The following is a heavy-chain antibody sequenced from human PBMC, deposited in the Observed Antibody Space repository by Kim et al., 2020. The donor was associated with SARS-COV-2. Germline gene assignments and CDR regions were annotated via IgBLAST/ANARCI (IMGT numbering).Heavy chain of an antibody. Sequence: NKYYADSVTGQFTNSRDKSKNTLHLQMNSLRAEDTAVYYCAREVLMVYASWFDPWGQGTLVTVSS. CDR2: NK. CDR3: AREVLMVYASWFDP. J-gene: IGHJ5*02. V-gene: IGHV3-33*01. D-gene: IGHD2-8*01.